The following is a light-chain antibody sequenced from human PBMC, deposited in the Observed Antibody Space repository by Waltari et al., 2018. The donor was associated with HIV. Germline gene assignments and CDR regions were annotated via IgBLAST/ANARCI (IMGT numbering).Light chain of an antibody. J-gene: IGLJ1*01. CDR1: SSDLGSYDL. CDR3: CSYASGSTFV. Sequence: QSALTQPASVSGSPGQSITISCTGTSSDLGSYDLVSWYQQHPDKAPKVMIYEVSKRPSGVYTRFSGSKSGNTASLIISGLQAEDEADYYCCSYASGSTFVFGTGTKVTVL. CDR2: EVS. V-gene: IGLV2-23*02.